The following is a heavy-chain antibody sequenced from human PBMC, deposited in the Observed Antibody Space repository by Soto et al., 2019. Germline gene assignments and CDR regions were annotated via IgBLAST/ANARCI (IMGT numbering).Heavy chain of an antibody. Sequence: EVQLVESGGGLVQPGRSLRLSCAASGFTFDDYAIHWVRQVPGKGLEWVSGIGWSSYIICYVDSVKGRFTVSRDNAKNSLYLQMNSLRVEDTALYYCARALISSYWPFAIWGQGIMVTVSS. V-gene: IGHV3-9*01. CDR3: ARALISSYWPFAI. CDR2: IGWSSYII. CDR1: GFTFDDYA. D-gene: IGHD6-13*01. J-gene: IGHJ3*02.